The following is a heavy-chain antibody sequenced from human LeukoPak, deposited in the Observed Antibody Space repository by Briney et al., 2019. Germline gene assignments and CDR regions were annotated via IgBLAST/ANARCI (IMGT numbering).Heavy chain of an antibody. J-gene: IGHJ4*02. CDR1: GFTFSSYS. D-gene: IGHD6-19*01. CDR3: ARDVEQWLVQVYYFDY. CDR2: ISSGSTTI. V-gene: IGHV3-48*02. Sequence: PGGSLRLSFATSGFTFSSYSINCVRQAPRKGLEWISYISSGSTTIYYADSVKGRFTRSRDNAKNSLYLQMNSLRDEDTAVYYCARDVEQWLVQVYYFDYWGQGTLVTVSS.